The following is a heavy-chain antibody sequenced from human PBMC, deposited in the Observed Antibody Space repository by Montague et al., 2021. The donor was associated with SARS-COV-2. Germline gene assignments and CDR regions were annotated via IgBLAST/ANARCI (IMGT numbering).Heavy chain of an antibody. CDR2: IDWDDDK. CDR1: GFSLSTSGMC. Sequence: PALVKPTQTLTQTCTFSGFSLSTSGMCVSWIRQPPGKALEWLALIDWDDDKYYSTSLKTRLTISKDTSKNQVVLTMTNMDPVDAATYYCARIRAGSTYDAFDIWGQGTMVTVSS. V-gene: IGHV2-70*01. D-gene: IGHD3-10*01. J-gene: IGHJ3*02. CDR3: ARIRAGSTYDAFDI.